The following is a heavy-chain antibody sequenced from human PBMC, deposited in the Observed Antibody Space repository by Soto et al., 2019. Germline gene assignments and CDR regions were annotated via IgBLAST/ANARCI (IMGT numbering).Heavy chain of an antibody. CDR2: IIPLFGTT. Sequence: QVQVVQSGVEVRRPGSSVKVSCKASGDTFKNCVISWVRQAPGQGLEWMGGIIPLFGTTDFAQRFQGRLTITTDESTTTAYMELSRLGSEDTATYYFAAELGFWKLSVVWCQGTTVIVTS. CDR3: AAELGFWKLSVV. D-gene: IGHD7-27*01. CDR1: GDTFKNCV. V-gene: IGHV1-69*01. J-gene: IGHJ6*02.